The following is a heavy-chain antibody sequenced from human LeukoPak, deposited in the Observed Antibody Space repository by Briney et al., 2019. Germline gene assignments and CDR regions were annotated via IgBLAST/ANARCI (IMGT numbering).Heavy chain of an antibody. Sequence: GGSLRLSCAASGFTFDDYAMHWVRQAPGKGLEWVSGISWNSGSIGYADSVKGRFTISRDNAKNSLYLQMNSLRAEDTALYYCAKDRVATVTTFNDYWGQGTLVTVSS. D-gene: IGHD4-17*01. CDR3: AKDRVATVTTFNDY. V-gene: IGHV3-9*01. CDR2: ISWNSGSI. J-gene: IGHJ4*02. CDR1: GFTFDDYA.